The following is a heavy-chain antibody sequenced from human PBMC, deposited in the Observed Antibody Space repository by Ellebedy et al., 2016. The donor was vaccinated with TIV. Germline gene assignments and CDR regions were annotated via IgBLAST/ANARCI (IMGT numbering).Heavy chain of an antibody. D-gene: IGHD6-19*01. CDR2: ISGSGGST. CDR1: GFTFSSYA. Sequence: PGGSLRLSCAASGFTFSSYAMSWVRQAPGKGLEWVSAISGSGGSTYYADSVKGRFTISRDNAKNSLYLQMNSLRAEDTAVYYCARDRGSGWHGGNWFDPWGQGTLVTVSS. V-gene: IGHV3-23*01. J-gene: IGHJ5*02. CDR3: ARDRGSGWHGGNWFDP.